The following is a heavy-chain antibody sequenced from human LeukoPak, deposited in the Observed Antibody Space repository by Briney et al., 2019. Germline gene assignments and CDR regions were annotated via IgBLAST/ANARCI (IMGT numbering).Heavy chain of an antibody. D-gene: IGHD3-9*01. Sequence: PSETLSLTCTVSGGSISSHYWSWIRQPPGKGLEWLGYIYYSGSTNYNPSLKSRVTISVDTSKNQFSLKLSSVTAADTAVYYCARGLRYFDWSIDYWGQGTLVTVSS. J-gene: IGHJ4*02. V-gene: IGHV4-59*11. CDR2: IYYSGST. CDR3: ARGLRYFDWSIDY. CDR1: GGSISSHY.